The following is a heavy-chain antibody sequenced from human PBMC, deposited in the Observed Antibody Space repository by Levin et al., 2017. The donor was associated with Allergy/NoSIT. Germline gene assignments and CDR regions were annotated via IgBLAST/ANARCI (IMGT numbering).Heavy chain of an antibody. Sequence: GGSLRLSCAASGFTFSSYAMHWVRQAPGKGLEWVAVISYDGSNKYYADSVKGRFTISRDNSKNTLYLQMNSLRAEDTAVYYCARSPRPYAWFDPWGQGTLVTVSS. D-gene: IGHD4-17*01. CDR3: ARSPRPYAWFDP. J-gene: IGHJ5*02. V-gene: IGHV3-30*04. CDR1: GFTFSSYA. CDR2: ISYDGSNK.